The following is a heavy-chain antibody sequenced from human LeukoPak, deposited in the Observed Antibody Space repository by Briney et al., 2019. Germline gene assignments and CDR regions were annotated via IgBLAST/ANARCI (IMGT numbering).Heavy chain of an antibody. V-gene: IGHV3-21*01. CDR3: ARGPDYYDSSGYYSSY. CDR2: ITSSSSYI. J-gene: IGHJ4*02. CDR1: GFTFSSYS. Sequence: PGGSLRLSCAASGFTFSSYSMNWVRQAPGKGLEWVSSITSSSSYIYYADSVKGRFTISRDNAKNSLYLQMNSLRAEDTAVYYCARGPDYYDSSGYYSSYWGQGTLVTVSS. D-gene: IGHD3-22*01.